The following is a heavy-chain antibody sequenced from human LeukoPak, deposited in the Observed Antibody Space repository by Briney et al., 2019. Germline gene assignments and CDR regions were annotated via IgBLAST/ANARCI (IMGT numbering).Heavy chain of an antibody. V-gene: IGHV1-2*02. CDR3: ARPAYSSSWYGNNWFDP. D-gene: IGHD6-13*01. CDR1: GYTFTGYY. CDR2: INPNSGGT. Sequence: GASVKVSCKASGYTFTGYYMHWVRQAPGQGLESMGWINPNSGGTNYAQKFQGRVTMTRDTSISTAYMELSRLRSDDTAVYYCARPAYSSSWYGNNWFDPWGQGTLVTVSS. J-gene: IGHJ5*02.